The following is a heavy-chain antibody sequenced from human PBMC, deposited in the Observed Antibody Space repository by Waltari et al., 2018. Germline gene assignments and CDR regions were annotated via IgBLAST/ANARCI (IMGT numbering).Heavy chain of an antibody. CDR1: GFTFSSYA. V-gene: IGHV3-23*01. CDR2: ISGSGGRK. J-gene: IGHJ4*02. CDR3: AKDPDGGVIIAY. Sequence: EVQLLESGGGLVQPGGSLRLSCAASGFTFSSYAMSWVRQAPGTGLEWVSAISGSGGRKYYAVSGKGRFTISRDNSKNTLYLQMNSLRAEDTAVYYCAKDPDGGVIIAYWGQGTLVTVSS. D-gene: IGHD3-10*01.